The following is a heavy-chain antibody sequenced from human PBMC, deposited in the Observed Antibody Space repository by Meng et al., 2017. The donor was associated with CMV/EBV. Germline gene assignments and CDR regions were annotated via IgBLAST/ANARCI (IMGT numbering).Heavy chain of an antibody. CDR1: GNSISSGNYY. CDR3: ARHYSNLKGGWFDP. V-gene: IGHV4-30-4*08. D-gene: IGHD4-11*01. J-gene: IGHJ5*02. CDR2: IYYTGRT. Sequence: SETLSLTCTVSGNSISSGNYYWSWIRQPPGKGLEWIGYIYYTGRTYYNPSLKSRVTISIDTSKNHFSLRLSSVTAADTAVYYCARHYSNLKGGWFDPWGQGTLVTVSS.